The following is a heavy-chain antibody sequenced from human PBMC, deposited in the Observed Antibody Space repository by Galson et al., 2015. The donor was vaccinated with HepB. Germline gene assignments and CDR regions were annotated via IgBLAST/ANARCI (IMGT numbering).Heavy chain of an antibody. CDR2: INHSGST. J-gene: IGHJ4*02. D-gene: IGHD3-3*01. CDR3: ARDTILDY. CDR1: GGSFSGYY. Sequence: ETLSLTCAVYGGSFSGYYWSWIRQPPGKGLEWIGEINHSGSTNYNPSLKSRVTISVDTSKNQFSLKLSSVTAADTAVYYCARDTILDYWGQGTLVTVSS. V-gene: IGHV4-34*01.